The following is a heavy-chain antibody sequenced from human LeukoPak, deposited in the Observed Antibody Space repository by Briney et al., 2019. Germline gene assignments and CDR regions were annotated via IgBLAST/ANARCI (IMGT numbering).Heavy chain of an antibody. CDR1: GFTFSSYA. J-gene: IGHJ3*02. CDR3: ARPGGI. Sequence: GGSLRLSCAASGFTFSSYAMHWVRQAPGKGLEWVAVISYDGSNKYYADSVKGRFTISRDNSKNTLYLQMNSLRAEDTAVYYCARPGGIWGQGTMVTVSS. D-gene: IGHD1-14*01. CDR2: ISYDGSNK. V-gene: IGHV3-30*14.